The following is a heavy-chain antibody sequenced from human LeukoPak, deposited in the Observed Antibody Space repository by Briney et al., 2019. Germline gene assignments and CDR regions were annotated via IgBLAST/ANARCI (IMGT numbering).Heavy chain of an antibody. J-gene: IGHJ3*02. CDR2: ISGSGGST. CDR1: GFTFSSYA. V-gene: IGHV3-23*01. D-gene: IGHD6-13*01. Sequence: GGSLRLSCAASGFTFSSYAMSWVRQAPGKGLEWVSAISGSGGSTYYADSVKGRFTISRDNSKNTLYLQMNSLRAEDTAVYYCAFDQGDSSSWYRGSKTRLWNAFDIWGQGTMVTVSS. CDR3: AFDQGDSSSWYRGSKTRLWNAFDI.